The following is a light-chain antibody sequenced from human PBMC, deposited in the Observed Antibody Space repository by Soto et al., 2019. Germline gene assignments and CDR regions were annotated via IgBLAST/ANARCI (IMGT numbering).Light chain of an antibody. CDR1: SSNIGSKP. Sequence: QSVLTQPPSASGTPGRRVTIFCSGSSSNIGSKPVNWYQHLPGTAPKLLIFTNDRRPSGVPDRFSGSKSGTSASLAITGLQSEDEADYYSATWDDSLRGPVFGGGTQLTVL. J-gene: IGLJ3*02. CDR3: ATWDDSLRGPV. CDR2: TND. V-gene: IGLV1-44*01.